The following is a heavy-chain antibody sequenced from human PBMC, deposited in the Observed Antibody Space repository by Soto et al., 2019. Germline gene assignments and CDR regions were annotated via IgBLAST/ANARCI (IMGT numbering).Heavy chain of an antibody. CDR2: ISGSGGST. V-gene: IGHV3-23*01. CDR3: AKVPSMGVVVITLDY. D-gene: IGHD3-22*01. CDR1: GFTFSSYA. Sequence: EVQLLESGGGLVQPGGSLRLSCAASGFTFSSYAMSWVRQAPGKGLEWVSAISGSGGSTYYADSVKGRFTISRDNSKNTLYLQMNSLRAEDTAIYYCAKVPSMGVVVITLDYWGQGTLVTVSS. J-gene: IGHJ4*02.